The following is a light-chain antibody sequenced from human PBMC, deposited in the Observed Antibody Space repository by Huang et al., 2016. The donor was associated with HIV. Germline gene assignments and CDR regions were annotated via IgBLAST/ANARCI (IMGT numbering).Light chain of an antibody. Sequence: EIVMTQSPATLSVSPGERATLSCRASQSVSNNLAWYQQKPGQAPRFLIHGAPTRATGIPARFSGSGSGTEFTLTISSLQSEDFAVYYCQQYHNWPRTFGQGTKVEIK. CDR1: QSVSNN. V-gene: IGKV3-15*01. CDR3: QQYHNWPRT. CDR2: GAP. J-gene: IGKJ1*01.